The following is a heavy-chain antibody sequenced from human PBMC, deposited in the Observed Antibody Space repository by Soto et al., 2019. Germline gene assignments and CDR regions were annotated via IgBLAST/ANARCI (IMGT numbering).Heavy chain of an antibody. V-gene: IGHV1-18*01. CDR1: ASTIPISG. J-gene: IGHJ5*02. D-gene: IGHD3-3*01. CDR2: IRAYNGNT. Sequence: ASEKGSFGGSASTIPISGIRLVRRATGQGLEWMGWIRAYNGNTTYAQKLQGRVTMTTDTSTSTAYMELRSLRSDDTAVYYCARXSEIYDFWSGSPTGNWFDPWG. CDR3: ARXSEIYDFWSGSPTGNWFDP.